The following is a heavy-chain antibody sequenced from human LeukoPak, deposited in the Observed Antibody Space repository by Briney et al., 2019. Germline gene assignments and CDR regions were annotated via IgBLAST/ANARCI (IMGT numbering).Heavy chain of an antibody. CDR3: AREGDYGDSKLGY. CDR2: INPNSGGT. Sequence: ASVKVSCKASGYTFTGYYIHWVRQAPGQGLEWMGWINPNSGGTNYAQKFQGRVTMTRDTSISTAYMELSSLRSDDTAVHYCAREGDYGDSKLGYWGQGSLLTVSS. CDR1: GYTFTGYY. D-gene: IGHD4-17*01. V-gene: IGHV1-2*02. J-gene: IGHJ4*02.